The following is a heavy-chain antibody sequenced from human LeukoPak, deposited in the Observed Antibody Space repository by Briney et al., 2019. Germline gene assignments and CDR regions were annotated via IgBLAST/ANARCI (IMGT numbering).Heavy chain of an antibody. V-gene: IGHV4-38-2*02. J-gene: IGHJ5*02. CDR1: GYSISSGYY. CDR3: AREQPELLRLGELSLYSWFDP. Sequence: SETLSLTCTVSGYSISSGYYWGWIRQPPGKGLEWIGSIYHSGSTYYNPSLKSRVTISVDTSKNQFSLKLSSVTAADTAVYYCAREQPELLRLGELSLYSWFDPWGQGTLVTVSS. CDR2: IYHSGST. D-gene: IGHD3-16*02.